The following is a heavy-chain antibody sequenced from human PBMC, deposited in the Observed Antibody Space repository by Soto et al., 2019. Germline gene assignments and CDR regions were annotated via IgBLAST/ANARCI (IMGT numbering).Heavy chain of an antibody. J-gene: IGHJ4*02. CDR2: ISTYNGDT. CDR1: GYTFSTSG. Sequence: ASVKVSCKASGYTFSTSGMSWLRQAPGQGLEWMGWISTYNGDTKYSQKFQGRVTITRDTSASTAYMELSSLRSEDTAVYYCARGYCSGGSCYSVDYWGQGTLVTVSS. CDR3: ARGYCSGGSCYSVDY. D-gene: IGHD2-15*01. V-gene: IGHV1-3*04.